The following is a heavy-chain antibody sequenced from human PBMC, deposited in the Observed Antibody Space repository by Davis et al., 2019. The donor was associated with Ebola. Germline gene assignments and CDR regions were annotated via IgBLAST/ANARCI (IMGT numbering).Heavy chain of an antibody. CDR1: GYTFTSYG. Sequence: ASVKVSCKASGYTFTSYGITWVRQAPGQGLEWMGWINPHNGNTNYAQNVQGRVTMTTDTSTSTAYMEVGSLRSGDTAVYYCARAQFPTTSDHWGQGTLVTVSS. J-gene: IGHJ4*02. CDR2: INPHNGNT. D-gene: IGHD1-1*01. V-gene: IGHV1-18*04. CDR3: ARAQFPTTSDH.